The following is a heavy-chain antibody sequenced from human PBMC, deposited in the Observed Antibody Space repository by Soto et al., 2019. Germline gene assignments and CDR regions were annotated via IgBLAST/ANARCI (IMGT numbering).Heavy chain of an antibody. CDR2: IKSKTDGGTT. V-gene: IGHV3-15*01. Sequence: EVQLVESGGGLVKPGGSLRLSCAASGFTFSNAWMSWVRQAPGKGLEWVGRIKSKTDGGTTDYAAPVKGRFTISRDDSKNTLYLQMNSLKTEHTHVYYCTTEAFVRLFDPWGQGTLVTVSS. CDR1: GFTFSNAW. D-gene: IGHD6-6*01. J-gene: IGHJ5*02. CDR3: TTEAFVRLFDP.